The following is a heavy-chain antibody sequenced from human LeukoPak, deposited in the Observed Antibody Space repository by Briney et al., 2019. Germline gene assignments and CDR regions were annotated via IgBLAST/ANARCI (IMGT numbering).Heavy chain of an antibody. CDR2: INSGGSGT. CDR1: GFNFASNW. V-gene: IGHV3-74*01. D-gene: IGHD1-7*01. J-gene: IGHJ4*02. CDR3: AKDRARGGTTDFDY. Sequence: PGGSLRLSCAASGFNFASNWMHWVRQTPGKGLMWVSRINSGGSGTSYADSVKGRFTISRDNSRNTLYLQMNSLRAEDTAVYYCAKDRARGGTTDFDYWGQGTLVTVSS.